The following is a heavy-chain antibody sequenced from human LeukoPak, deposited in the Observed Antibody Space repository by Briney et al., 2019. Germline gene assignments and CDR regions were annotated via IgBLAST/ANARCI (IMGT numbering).Heavy chain of an antibody. CDR1: GLSMRSSSYY. CDR3: ARDADSSGHYFDY. V-gene: IGHV4-39*02. CDR2: IYYSGGT. Sequence: SETLSLIYTVSGLSMRSSSYYWVWLRQPPGKGLEWVGSIYYSGGTYYHPSLKSRVTLSVDTSKNQFSLHLSSVTAADTAVYYCARDADSSGHYFDYWGQGTLVTVSS. D-gene: IGHD3-22*01. J-gene: IGHJ4*02.